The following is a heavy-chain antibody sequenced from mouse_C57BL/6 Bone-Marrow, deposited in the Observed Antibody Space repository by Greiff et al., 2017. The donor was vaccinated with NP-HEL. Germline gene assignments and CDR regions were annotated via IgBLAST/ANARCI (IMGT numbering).Heavy chain of an antibody. CDR1: GYSITSDY. CDR3: ARKGVTTVVADWYFDV. D-gene: IGHD1-1*01. Sequence: DVQLQESGPGLAKPSQTLSLTCSVTGYSITSDYWNWIRKFPGNKLEYMGYISYSGSTDYNPSLKSRISITRDTSKNQYYLQLNSVTTEDTATYYCARKGVTTVVADWYFDVWGTGTTVTVSS. V-gene: IGHV3-8*01. J-gene: IGHJ1*03. CDR2: ISYSGST.